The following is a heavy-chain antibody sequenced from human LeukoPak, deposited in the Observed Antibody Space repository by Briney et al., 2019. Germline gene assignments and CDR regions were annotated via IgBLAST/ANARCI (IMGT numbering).Heavy chain of an antibody. D-gene: IGHD5-18*01. J-gene: IGHJ4*02. CDR2: ITRSGGTT. V-gene: IGHV3-23*01. Sequence: GGSLRLSCAASGLVFSNYAMSWVRLSPGKGREWIAAITRSGGTTHYADSVTGRFTISRDNAKNTVYLQMTGLTVEASGLYYRHGGYAHALETVDYWGQGTLVTVSS. CDR1: GLVFSNYA. CDR3: HGGYAHALETVDY.